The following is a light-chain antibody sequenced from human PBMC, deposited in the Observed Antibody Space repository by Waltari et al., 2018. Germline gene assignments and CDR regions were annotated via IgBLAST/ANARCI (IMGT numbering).Light chain of an antibody. V-gene: IGKV3-15*01. J-gene: IGKJ5*01. CDR1: QSVSSN. CDR2: GAA. Sequence: SGRATQSVSSNLAWNQEKPGRAPRLLIYGAATRATGIPARFSGSGSGTEFTLTISSLQSEDFAVYYCQQYNNWLPITFGQGTRLEIK. CDR3: QQYNNWLPIT.